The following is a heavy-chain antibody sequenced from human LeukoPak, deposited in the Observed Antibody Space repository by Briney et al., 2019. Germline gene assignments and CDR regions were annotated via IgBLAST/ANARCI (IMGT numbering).Heavy chain of an antibody. D-gene: IGHD1-26*01. CDR1: GFTFSDYY. Sequence: PGGSLRLSCVASGFTFSDYYMSWIRQAPGKGLEWASYISSSGNTIYYADSVKGRFTISGNNAKNSLYLQMNSLRAEDTAVYYCARVAGGGVLFYFDYWGQGTLVTVSS. CDR3: ARVAGGGVLFYFDY. V-gene: IGHV3-11*01. CDR2: ISSSGNTI. J-gene: IGHJ4*02.